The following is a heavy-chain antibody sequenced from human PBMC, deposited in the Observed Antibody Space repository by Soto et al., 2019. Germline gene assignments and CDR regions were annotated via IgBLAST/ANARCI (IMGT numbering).Heavy chain of an antibody. CDR3: ARGGYGSGSYNYYGMDV. CDR2: IYYSGST. V-gene: IGHV4-59*01. J-gene: IGHJ6*02. D-gene: IGHD3-10*01. CDR1: GGSISSYY. Sequence: SETLSLTCTVSGGSISSYYWSWIRQPPGKGLEWIGYIYYSGSTNYNPSLQSRVTISVDTSKNQFSLKLSSVTAADTAVYYCARGGYGSGSYNYYGMDVWGQGTTVTVSS.